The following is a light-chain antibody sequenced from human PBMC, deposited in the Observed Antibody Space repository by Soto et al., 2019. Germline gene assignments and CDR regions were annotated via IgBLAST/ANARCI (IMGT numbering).Light chain of an antibody. Sequence: DIQMTQSPSTLSASVGDRVTITCRASQTISTWLAWYQQKPGKAPKVLIYKASTLQSGVPSRFSGSGSGTEFTLTISSLQPDDFASYYCQQYNSYPLTFGGGTRVEIK. CDR2: KAS. V-gene: IGKV1-5*03. CDR1: QTISTW. CDR3: QQYNSYPLT. J-gene: IGKJ4*01.